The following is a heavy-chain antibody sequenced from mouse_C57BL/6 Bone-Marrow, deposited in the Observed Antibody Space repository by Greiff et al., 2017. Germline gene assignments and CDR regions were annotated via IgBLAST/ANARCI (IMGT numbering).Heavy chain of an antibody. V-gene: IGHV1-69*01. J-gene: IGHJ3*01. CDR2: IDPSDSYT. Sequence: QVQLQQPGAELVMPGASVKLSCKASGYTFTSYWMHWVKQRPGQGLEWIGEIDPSDSYTNYNQKFKGKSTLTVDTSSSTAYMQLSSLTSEDSAVYYCARTYYDYEGFAYWGQGTLVTVSA. D-gene: IGHD2-4*01. CDR3: ARTYYDYEGFAY. CDR1: GYTFTSYW.